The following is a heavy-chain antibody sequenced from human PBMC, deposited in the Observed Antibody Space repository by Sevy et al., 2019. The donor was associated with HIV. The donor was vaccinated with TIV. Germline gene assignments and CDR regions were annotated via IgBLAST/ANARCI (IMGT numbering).Heavy chain of an antibody. CDR1: GFKFDDYA. D-gene: IGHD3-9*01. Sequence: GGSLRLSCTASGFKFDDYAMHWVRQPPGKGLEWVSGNTWDGGRTGYADSVKGRFIISRDNTKSSLYLQMNSLRAEDTALYYCAKDLRRGDILTGYLNYWGQGILVTVSS. CDR3: AKDLRRGDILTGYLNY. V-gene: IGHV3-9*01. J-gene: IGHJ4*02. CDR2: NTWDGGRT.